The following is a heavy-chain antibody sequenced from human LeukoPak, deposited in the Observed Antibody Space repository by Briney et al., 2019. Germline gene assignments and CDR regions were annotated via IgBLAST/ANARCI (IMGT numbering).Heavy chain of an antibody. CDR3: ARGSHGDHDY. Sequence: SGGSLRLSCAASGFTFSSYAMSWVRQAPGKGLEWASAITSSGGSTYYADSVKGRFTISRDNSKNTLYMQMSSLRADDTAVYYCARGSHGDHDYWGQGTLVTVSS. J-gene: IGHJ4*02. V-gene: IGHV3-23*01. CDR2: ITSSGGST. CDR1: GFTFSSYA. D-gene: IGHD4-17*01.